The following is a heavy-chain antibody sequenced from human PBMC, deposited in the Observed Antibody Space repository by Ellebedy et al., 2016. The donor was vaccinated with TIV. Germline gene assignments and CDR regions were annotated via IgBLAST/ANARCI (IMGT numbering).Heavy chain of an antibody. CDR2: INPSGGST. D-gene: IGHD3-3*01. CDR1: GYTFTSYY. Sequence: ASVKVSXXASGYTFTSYYMHWVRQAPGQGLEWMGIINPSGGSTSYAQKFQGRVTMTRDTSTSTVYMELSSLRSEDTAVYYCARDLGYYDFTQSAFDLWGQGTMVTVSS. J-gene: IGHJ3*01. CDR3: ARDLGYYDFTQSAFDL. V-gene: IGHV1-46*01.